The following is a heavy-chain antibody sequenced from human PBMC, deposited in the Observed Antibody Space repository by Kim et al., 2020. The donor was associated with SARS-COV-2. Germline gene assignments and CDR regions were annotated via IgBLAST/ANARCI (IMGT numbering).Heavy chain of an antibody. CDR3: GRVRGGLGGYTLNY. V-gene: IGHV4-59*01. J-gene: IGHJ4*02. CDR1: GDSMSTYY. Sequence: SETLSLTCTVSGDSMSTYYWTWIRQPPGKGLEWIGYIYYSGNTNYNPSLKRRATISADTTKNQLSLRLTTLTAADTPHYVCGRVRGGLGGYTLNYRGQ. D-gene: IGHD3-10*01. CDR2: IYYSGNT.